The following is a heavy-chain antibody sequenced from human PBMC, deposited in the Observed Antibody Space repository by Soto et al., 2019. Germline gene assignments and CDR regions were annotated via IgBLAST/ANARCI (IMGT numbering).Heavy chain of an antibody. Sequence: QVQLVESGGGVVQPGRSLRLSCAASGFTFSSYGMHWVRQAPGKGLEWVAVISYDGSNKYYADSVKGRFTISRDNSKNTLYLQMNSLRAEDTAVYYCAPLGASYDYWGQGTLVTVSS. V-gene: IGHV3-30*03. CDR1: GFTFSSYG. D-gene: IGHD1-26*01. CDR2: ISYDGSNK. CDR3: APLGASYDY. J-gene: IGHJ4*02.